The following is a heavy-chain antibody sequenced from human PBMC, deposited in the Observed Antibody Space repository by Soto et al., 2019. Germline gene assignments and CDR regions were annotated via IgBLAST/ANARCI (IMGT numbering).Heavy chain of an antibody. CDR2: IGGPGDDT. Sequence: GGSLRLSCTPSGFIFSEYAMSWVRQAPGKGLEWVSSIGGPGDDTYYADYVKGRFTISRDNSKNTLYLQMNSLRGDDTAIYYCVKDRMSRNSVWDPFDVWGQGTMVTASS. CDR1: GFIFSEYA. CDR3: VKDRMSRNSVWDPFDV. V-gene: IGHV3-23*01. J-gene: IGHJ3*01. D-gene: IGHD4-4*01.